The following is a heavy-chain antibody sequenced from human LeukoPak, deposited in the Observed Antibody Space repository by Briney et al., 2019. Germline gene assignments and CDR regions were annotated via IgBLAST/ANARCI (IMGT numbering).Heavy chain of an antibody. J-gene: IGHJ5*02. V-gene: IGHV4-38-2*02. CDR2: IYHSGST. D-gene: IGHD3-3*01. CDR3: ARVVQFFRDFWSGYYTGGGWFDP. Sequence: PSETLSLTCTVSGYSISSGYYWGWIRQPPGKGLEWIGSIYHSGSTYYNPSLKSRVTISVDTSKNQFSLKLSSVTAADTAVYYCARVVQFFRDFWSGYYTGGGWFDPWGQGTLVTVSS. CDR1: GYSISSGYY.